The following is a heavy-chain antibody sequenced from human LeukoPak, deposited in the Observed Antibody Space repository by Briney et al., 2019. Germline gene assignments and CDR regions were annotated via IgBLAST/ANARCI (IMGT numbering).Heavy chain of an antibody. D-gene: IGHD2-15*01. CDR3: ATSYCSGGSCYPQYFQH. CDR1: GFTVSSNY. V-gene: IGHV3-66*02. CDR2: LYSGGNT. Sequence: PGGSLRLSCAASGFTVSSNYMSWVRQAPGKGLEWVSLLYSGGNTYYADSAKGRFTIFRDNSKNTLYLQMNSLRAEDTAVYYCATSYCSGGSCYPQYFQHWGQGTLVTVSS. J-gene: IGHJ1*01.